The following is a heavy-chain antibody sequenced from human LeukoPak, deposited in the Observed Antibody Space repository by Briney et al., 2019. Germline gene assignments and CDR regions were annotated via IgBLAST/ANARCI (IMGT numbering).Heavy chain of an antibody. J-gene: IGHJ4*02. CDR2: IYSGGST. Sequence: GGSLRLSCAASGLIVSSSYMSWVRQAPGKGLEWVSVIYSGGSTYYADSVKGRFTISRDNSKNTLWLQMNSLRAEDTAVYYCARAKPKNMVRGLIMRRESRYYFDYWGQGTLVTVSS. CDR3: ARAKPKNMVRGLIMRRESRYYFDY. V-gene: IGHV3-53*01. D-gene: IGHD3-10*01. CDR1: GLIVSSSY.